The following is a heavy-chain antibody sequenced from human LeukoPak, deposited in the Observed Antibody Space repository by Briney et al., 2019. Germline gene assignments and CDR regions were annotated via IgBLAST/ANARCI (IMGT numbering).Heavy chain of an antibody. J-gene: IGHJ4*02. D-gene: IGHD5-18*01. CDR1: CYTFTSYG. CDR3: ARDSSGYSYGPPFDY. CDR2: ISAYNGNT. Sequence: ASVKVSCEASCYTFTSYGISWVRQAPGQGLEWMGWISAYNGNTNYAQKLQGRVTMTTDTSTSTAYMELRSLRSDDTAVYYCARDSSGYSYGPPFDYWGQGTLVTVSS. V-gene: IGHV1-18*01.